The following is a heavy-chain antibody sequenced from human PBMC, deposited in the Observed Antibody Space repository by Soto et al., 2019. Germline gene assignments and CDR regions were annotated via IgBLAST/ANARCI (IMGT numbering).Heavy chain of an antibody. CDR3: AKVDHGDAHY. D-gene: IGHD4-17*01. V-gene: IGHV3-66*01. J-gene: IGHJ4*02. CDR2: LFSNGNT. CDR1: GFTVSSSD. Sequence: EVQLVESGGGLVQPGGSLRLSCAVSGFTVSSSDMTWVRQAPGRGLEWVSVLFSNGNTYYAVSVKGRSSISRDNSKNTLDLQVNGLRVEDTAIYYCAKVDHGDAHYCGQGTLVTVSS.